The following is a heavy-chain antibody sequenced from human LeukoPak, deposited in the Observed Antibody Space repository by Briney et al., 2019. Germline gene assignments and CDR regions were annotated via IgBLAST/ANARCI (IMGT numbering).Heavy chain of an antibody. J-gene: IGHJ4*02. D-gene: IGHD3-22*01. CDR2: IIPILGIA. V-gene: IGHV1-69*04. CDR3: ARTSQYYYDSSGRGLDY. CDR1: GGTFSSYA. Sequence: GASVKVSCKASGGTFSSYAISWVRQAPGQGLEWMGRIIPILGIANYAQKFQGRVTITADKSTSTAYMELSSLRSEDTAVYYCARTSQYYYDSSGRGLDYWSQGTLVTVSS.